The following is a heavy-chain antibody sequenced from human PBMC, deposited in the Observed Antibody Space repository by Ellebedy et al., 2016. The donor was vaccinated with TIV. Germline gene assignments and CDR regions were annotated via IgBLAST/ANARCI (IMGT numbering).Heavy chain of an antibody. CDR1: GYSFTTFT. CDR3: ARDPRSLIAVAGNWFDP. D-gene: IGHD6-19*01. J-gene: IGHJ5*02. Sequence: AASVKVSCKASGYSFTTFTIHWVRQAPGQRPEWMGWINPDNGDTKHSQKFQGRVTITRDTSASTASMELTSLRSEDTAVYYCARDPRSLIAVAGNWFDPWGQGTLVTVSS. CDR2: INPDNGDT. V-gene: IGHV1-3*01.